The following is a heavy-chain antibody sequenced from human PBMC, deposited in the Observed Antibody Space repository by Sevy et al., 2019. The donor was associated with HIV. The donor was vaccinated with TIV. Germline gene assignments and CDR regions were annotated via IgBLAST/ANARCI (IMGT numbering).Heavy chain of an antibody. CDR2: VFPNSGGT. J-gene: IGHJ6*02. Sequence: ASVKVSCKASGYTFTGDYLHWVRQAPGHGLEWMGRVFPNSGGTNYAQKFQGRVTMTRDTSISTAYMELSRLRSDDMAVYYCARDGGGGTNNSGMDVWGQGTTVTVSS. V-gene: IGHV1-2*06. CDR1: GYTFTGDY. D-gene: IGHD1-7*01. CDR3: ARDGGGGTNNSGMDV.